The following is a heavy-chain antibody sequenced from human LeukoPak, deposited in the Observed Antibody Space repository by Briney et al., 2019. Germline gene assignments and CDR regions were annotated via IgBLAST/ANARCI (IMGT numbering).Heavy chain of an antibody. CDR1: GFTVSTNY. V-gene: IGHV3-53*01. CDR3: AKSPYFDWYRATLSFDY. Sequence: GGSLRLSCAASGFTVSTNYMSWVRQAPGKGLEWVSVIYSGGSTYYADSVKGRFTISRDNSKNTLYLQMTSLSAEHTAVYYCAKSPYFDWYRATLSFDYWGQGTLVTVSS. J-gene: IGHJ4*02. CDR2: IYSGGST. D-gene: IGHD3-9*01.